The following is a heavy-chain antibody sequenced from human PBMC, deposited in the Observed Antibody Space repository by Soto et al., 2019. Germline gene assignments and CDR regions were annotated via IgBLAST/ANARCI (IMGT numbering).Heavy chain of an antibody. CDR3: VRDSGAKLSSS. CDR2: IVPIYRTA. Sequence: SVKVSCKASGGTFSSYLINWVRQAPGQGLEWVGGIVPIYRTADYAQKFQGRVTITADESARTSYMELRSLKSQDTAVYYCVRDSGAKLSSSWGRGTLVTVSS. J-gene: IGHJ4*02. D-gene: IGHD6-13*01. V-gene: IGHV1-69*13. CDR1: GGTFSSYL.